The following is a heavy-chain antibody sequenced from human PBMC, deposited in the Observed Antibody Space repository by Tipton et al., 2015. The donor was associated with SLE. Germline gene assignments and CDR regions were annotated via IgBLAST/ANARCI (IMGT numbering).Heavy chain of an antibody. CDR3: ARGVYNSSLGEGGYFYYYYMDV. CDR1: GYTFTAYY. Sequence: QLVQSGAEVKKPGASVKVSCKASGYTFTAYYVQWVRQAPGQGLEWMGWINPNSGGTNYAQKFQGRVTMTRDTSITTAYMELSRLRSDDTAVYYCARGVYNSSLGEGGYFYYYYMDVWGKGTTVTVSS. J-gene: IGHJ6*03. D-gene: IGHD6-13*01. CDR2: INPNSGGT. V-gene: IGHV1-2*02.